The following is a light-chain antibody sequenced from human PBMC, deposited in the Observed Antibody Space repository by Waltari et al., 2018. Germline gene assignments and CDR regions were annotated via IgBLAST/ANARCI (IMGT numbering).Light chain of an antibody. CDR3: QQHDSLTLLT. CDR2: EVS. V-gene: IGKV1-33*01. Sequence: DIEMTQAQSSLSASVGEKVTITCRASTDISNHLSWFQQKPGKAPKLLIYEVSKLETGVASRFSGGGSRADFTLNINSVQPEDVATHYCQQHDSLTLLTFGQGTRLE. J-gene: IGKJ5*01. CDR1: TDISNH.